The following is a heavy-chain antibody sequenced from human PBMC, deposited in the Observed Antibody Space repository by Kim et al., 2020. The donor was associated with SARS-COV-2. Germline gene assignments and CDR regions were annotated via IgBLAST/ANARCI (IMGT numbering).Heavy chain of an antibody. J-gene: IGHJ4*02. D-gene: IGHD6-13*01. V-gene: IGHV3-23*01. Sequence: DSVKGRFTVSRDNSKNTLYLQINNLRADDTAVYYCAKDGSYSSGWSQGSCWGQGTLVTVSS. CDR3: AKDGSYSSGWSQGSC.